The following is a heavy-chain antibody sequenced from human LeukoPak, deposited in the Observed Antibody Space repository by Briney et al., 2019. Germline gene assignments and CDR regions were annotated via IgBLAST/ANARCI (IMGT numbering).Heavy chain of an antibody. J-gene: IGHJ4*02. CDR1: GFTFSSYA. V-gene: IGHV3-30-3*01. Sequence: GGSLRLSCAASGFTFSSYAMHWVRQAPGKGLEWVAVISYDGSNKYYADSVKGRFTISRDNSKNTLYLQMNSLRAEDTAVYYCARDREYCSTTTCYISWAFDFWGQGTLVTVSS. CDR2: ISYDGSNK. CDR3: ARDREYCSTTTCYISWAFDF. D-gene: IGHD2-2*02.